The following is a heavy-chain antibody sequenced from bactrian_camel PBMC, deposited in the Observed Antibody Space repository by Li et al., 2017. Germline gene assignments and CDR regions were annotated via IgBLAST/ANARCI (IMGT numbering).Heavy chain of an antibody. D-gene: IGHD5*01. CDR2: IYTDDRRT. CDR1: GYIFSSCE. Sequence: QVQLVESGGGSVQAGGSLKLSRAGPGYIFSSCEMGWYRQVPGKGLEWVASIYTDDRRTDTSASLKGRFTISRDNANNTVYLQLNSLRTDDMPCITAQLRTTVMALWMPGGRGPRSPSP. CDR3: QLRTTVMALWMP. J-gene: IGHJ6*01. V-gene: IGHV3S9*01.